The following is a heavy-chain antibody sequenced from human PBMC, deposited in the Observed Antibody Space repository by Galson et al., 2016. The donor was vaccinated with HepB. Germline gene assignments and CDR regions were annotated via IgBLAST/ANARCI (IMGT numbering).Heavy chain of an antibody. D-gene: IGHD3-10*01. CDR1: GESFAGYP. V-gene: IGHV4-34*01. CDR3: ARDRDFRGRGYFDN. CDR2: IDARGTN. Sequence: SETLSLTCAVSGESFAGYPWSWIRQSPEKGLEWIGEIDARGTNKYNPSFESRVAMALDTSTNHFSLNLTSLTAADTAVYYCARDRDFRGRGYFDNWGQGTLVTVSS. J-gene: IGHJ4*02.